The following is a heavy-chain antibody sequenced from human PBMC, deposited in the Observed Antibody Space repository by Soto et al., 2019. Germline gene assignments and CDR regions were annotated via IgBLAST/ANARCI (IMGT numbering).Heavy chain of an antibody. J-gene: IGHJ6*02. V-gene: IGHV3-48*02. D-gene: IGHD3-3*01. CDR2: ISSSGTTM. CDR3: ARAEDDFWSWDYYYGMDV. CDR1: GFTFSSYS. Sequence: EVQLVESGGGLVQPGVSLRLSCAASGFTFSSYSINWVRQAPGKGLEWVSYISSSGTTMYYADSVKDRFTISRDRANNSVFLQMNSLRDEDTAVYYCARAEDDFWSWDYYYGMDVWGQGTTVTVSS.